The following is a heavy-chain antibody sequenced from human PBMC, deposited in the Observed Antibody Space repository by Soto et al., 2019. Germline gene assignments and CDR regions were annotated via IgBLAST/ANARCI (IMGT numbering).Heavy chain of an antibody. Sequence: GGSLRLSCAASGFTFSSYAMHWVRQAPGKGLEWVAVISYDGSNKYYADSVKGRFTISRDNSKNTLYLQMNSLRAEDTAVYYCARDYRNYYDSSGYYLSEPIGYWGQGTLVTVSS. V-gene: IGHV3-30-3*01. J-gene: IGHJ4*02. CDR3: ARDYRNYYDSSGYYLSEPIGY. CDR1: GFTFSSYA. CDR2: ISYDGSNK. D-gene: IGHD3-22*01.